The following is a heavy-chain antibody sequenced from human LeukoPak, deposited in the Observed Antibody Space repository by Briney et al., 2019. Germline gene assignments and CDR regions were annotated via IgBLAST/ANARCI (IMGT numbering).Heavy chain of an antibody. CDR1: GFTFSSYA. V-gene: IGHV3-23*01. CDR3: AKGTLGSCSGASCYPLDY. Sequence: GASLRLSCAASGFTFSSYAMAWVRQAPVKGLEWVSVITDSGINTYYTDSAKGRFTISRDNSKNTLYLQMNSLRAEDTAVYYCAKGTLGSCSGASCYPLDYWGQGTLVTVSS. CDR2: ITDSGINT. D-gene: IGHD2-15*01. J-gene: IGHJ4*02.